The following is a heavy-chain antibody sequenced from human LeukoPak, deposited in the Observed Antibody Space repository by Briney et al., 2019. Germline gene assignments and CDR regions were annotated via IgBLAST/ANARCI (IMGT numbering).Heavy chain of an antibody. CDR1: GYPFISYG. V-gene: IGHV1-18*01. CDR3: ARDHEDVYGSGSYKL. Sequence: ASVKVSCKAAGYPFISYGISWVRQAPGQGLEWMGWISAYNGKTELAQKFQDRVTLTTDTSTTTAYMELRSLRSDDTAMYYCARDHEDVYGSGSYKLWGQGTLVTVSS. J-gene: IGHJ4*02. D-gene: IGHD3-10*01. CDR2: ISAYNGKT.